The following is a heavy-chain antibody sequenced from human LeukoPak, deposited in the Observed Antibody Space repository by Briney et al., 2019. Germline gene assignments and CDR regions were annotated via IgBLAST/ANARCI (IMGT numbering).Heavy chain of an antibody. CDR2: IYTSGST. CDR3: ARVVITGSQQFFDY. D-gene: IGHD1-20*01. Sequence: SETLSLTCTVSGGSISSYYWSWIRQPAGKGLERIGRIYTSGSTNYNPSLKSRVTMSVDTSKNQFSLKLSSVTAADTAVYYCARVVITGSQQFFDYWGQGTLLTVSS. J-gene: IGHJ4*02. CDR1: GGSISSYY. V-gene: IGHV4-4*07.